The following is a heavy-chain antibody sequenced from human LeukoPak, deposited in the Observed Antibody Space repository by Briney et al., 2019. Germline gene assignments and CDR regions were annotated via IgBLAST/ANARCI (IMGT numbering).Heavy chain of an antibody. Sequence: ASVKVSCKASGYTFTGYYMHWVRQAPGQGLEWMGWINLNSGGTNYAQKFQGRVTMTRDTSISTAYMELSRLRSDDTAVYYCARDLSYQLLYLNWFDPWGQGTLVTVSS. CDR3: ARDLSYQLLYLNWFDP. CDR2: INLNSGGT. V-gene: IGHV1-2*02. CDR1: GYTFTGYY. D-gene: IGHD2-2*02. J-gene: IGHJ5*02.